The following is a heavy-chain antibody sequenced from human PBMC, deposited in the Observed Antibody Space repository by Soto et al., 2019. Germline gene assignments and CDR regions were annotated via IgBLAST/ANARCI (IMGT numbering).Heavy chain of an antibody. CDR1: GFPFSGHY. Sequence: ALRLSFARSGFPFSGHYMNWVRQAPGKGREWVGRARKKGNTYTTEYAASVECRFTISRDDSKNSLYLQMNSLKTEDTALYYCAREISGWAPDAFDIWGQGTMVTVSS. D-gene: IGHD6-19*01. J-gene: IGHJ3*02. CDR3: AREISGWAPDAFDI. CDR2: ARKKGNTYTT. V-gene: IGHV3-72*01.